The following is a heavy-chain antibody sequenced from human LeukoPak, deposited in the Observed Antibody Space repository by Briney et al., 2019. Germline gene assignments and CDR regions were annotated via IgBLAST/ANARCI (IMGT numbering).Heavy chain of an antibody. CDR3: ARHEAQDFDY. CDR1: GGSFSGYY. V-gene: IGHV4-39*01. CDR2: IYYSGTT. J-gene: IGHJ4*02. Sequence: SETLSLTCAVYGGSFSGYYWGWIRQPPGKGLEWIGSIYYSGTTYYSSSLKSRVIISVDTSKNQFSLKLSSVTATDTAVYYCARHEAQDFDYWGQGTLVTVSS.